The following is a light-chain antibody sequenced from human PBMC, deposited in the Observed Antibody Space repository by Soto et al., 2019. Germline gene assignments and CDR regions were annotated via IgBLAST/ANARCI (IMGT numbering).Light chain of an antibody. CDR1: QSISSW. Sequence: MTHSPSTLSASAGDRVTLTCRASQSISSWLAWYQQKPGQAPSILIYDASTRATGVPARFSGSGSGAEFTLTISSLQPEDFAVYYCQQFNNWPCTFGGGTKVDIK. V-gene: IGKV3-15*01. J-gene: IGKJ4*01. CDR3: QQFNNWPCT. CDR2: DAS.